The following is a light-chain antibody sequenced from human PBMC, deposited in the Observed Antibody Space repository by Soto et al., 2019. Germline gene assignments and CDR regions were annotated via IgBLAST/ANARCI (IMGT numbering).Light chain of an antibody. CDR2: AAS. Sequence: DAQMTQSPSSLSASVGDSVTITCRASQTIDKDLNWYQQKPGKAPKLLIYAASSLQSGVPSRFSGRGSGTDFTLTITSLQPEDFATYYCQQSYSTPPTCGGGTGVEIK. CDR1: QTIDKD. V-gene: IGKV1-39*01. CDR3: QQSYSTPPT. J-gene: IGKJ4*01.